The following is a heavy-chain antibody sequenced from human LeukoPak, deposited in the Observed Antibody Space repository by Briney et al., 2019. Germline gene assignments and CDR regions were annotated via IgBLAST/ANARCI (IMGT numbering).Heavy chain of an antibody. CDR2: IYHSGST. V-gene: IGHV4-38-2*02. D-gene: IGHD4-23*01. Sequence: SETLSLTCTVSGYSISSGYYWGWIRQPPGKGLEWIGSIYHSGSTYYNPSLKSRVTISVDASKNQFSLKLSSVTAADTAVYYCAEGSISGNSPAWRYWGQGTLVTVSS. J-gene: IGHJ4*02. CDR3: AEGSISGNSPAWRY. CDR1: GYSISSGYY.